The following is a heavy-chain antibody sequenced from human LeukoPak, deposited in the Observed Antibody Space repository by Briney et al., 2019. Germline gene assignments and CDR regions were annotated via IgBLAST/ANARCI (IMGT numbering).Heavy chain of an antibody. D-gene: IGHD5-12*01. J-gene: IGHJ4*02. CDR2: ISYDRSNK. Sequence: GRSLRLSCAASGFTFSSYAMHWVRQAPGKGLEWAAVISYDRSNKYYADSVKGRFTISRDNSKNTLYLQMNSLRAEDTAVYYCASDVDIVATSPGTLYYFDYWGQGTLVTVSS. CDR1: GFTFSSYA. CDR3: ASDVDIVATSPGTLYYFDY. V-gene: IGHV3-30*04.